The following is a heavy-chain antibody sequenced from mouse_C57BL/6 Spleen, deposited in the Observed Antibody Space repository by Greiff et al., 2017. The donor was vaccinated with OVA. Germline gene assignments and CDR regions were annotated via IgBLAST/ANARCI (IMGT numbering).Heavy chain of an antibody. Sequence: EVHLVESGGGLVQPKGSLKLSCAASGFSFNTYAMNWVRQAPGKGLEWVARIRSKSNNYATYYAVSVKDRFTISRDDSESMLYLQMNNVKTEDTSMYYCVRDGYYNVAWFAYWGQGTLVTVSA. V-gene: IGHV10-1*01. CDR3: VRDGYYNVAWFAY. CDR2: IRSKSNNYAT. CDR1: GFSFNTYA. J-gene: IGHJ3*01. D-gene: IGHD2-3*01.